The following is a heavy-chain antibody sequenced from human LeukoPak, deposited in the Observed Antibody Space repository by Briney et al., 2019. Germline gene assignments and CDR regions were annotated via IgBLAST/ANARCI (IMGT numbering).Heavy chain of an antibody. CDR1: GYSFTSYW. CDR2: IYPGDSDT. J-gene: IGHJ3*02. Sequence: GESLKISCKGSGYSFTSYWIGWVRQMPGKGLEWMGIIYPGDSDTRYSPSFKGQVTISADKYISSAYLQWTSLRASDTAMYYCARADRAFDIWGQGTTVTVSS. CDR3: ARADRAFDI. V-gene: IGHV5-51*01.